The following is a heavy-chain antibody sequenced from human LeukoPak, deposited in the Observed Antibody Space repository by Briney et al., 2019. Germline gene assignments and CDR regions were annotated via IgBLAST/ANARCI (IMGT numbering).Heavy chain of an antibody. CDR2: INHSGST. Sequence: SETLSLTCAVSGYSISSGDYWGWIRLPPGKGLEWIGEINHSGSTNYNPSLKSRVTISVDTSKNQFSLKLSSVTAADTAVYYCARGRRVGITMIVVVSHFDYWGQGTLVTVSS. D-gene: IGHD3-22*01. CDR1: GYSISSGDY. CDR3: ARGRRVGITMIVVVSHFDY. J-gene: IGHJ4*02. V-gene: IGHV4-38-2*01.